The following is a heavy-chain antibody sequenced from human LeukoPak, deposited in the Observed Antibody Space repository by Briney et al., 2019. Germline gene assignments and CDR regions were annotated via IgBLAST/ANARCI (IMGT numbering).Heavy chain of an antibody. CDR1: GFTFSSYA. Sequence: QSGGSLRLSCAASGFTFSSYAMRWVRQPPGKGLEWLSSISGNGYTTYYADSVKGRFTVSRDNSKNTLFLQMNSLRAEDTAVYFCAKGVSSPLYYFDYWGQGALVTVSS. CDR3: AKGVSSPLYYFDY. D-gene: IGHD6-13*01. J-gene: IGHJ4*02. V-gene: IGHV3-23*01. CDR2: ISGNGYTT.